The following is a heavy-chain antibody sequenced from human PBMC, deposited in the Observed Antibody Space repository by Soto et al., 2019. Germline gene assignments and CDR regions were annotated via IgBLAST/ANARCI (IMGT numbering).Heavy chain of an antibody. D-gene: IGHD2-21*02. CDR2: ISYDGSNK. J-gene: IGHJ4*02. V-gene: IGHV3-30*18. CDR1: GFTFSSYG. Sequence: QVQLVESGGGVVQPGRSLRLSCAASGFTFSSYGMHWLRQAPGKGLEWVAVISYDGSNKYYSYSVKGRFTISRDNSKNTLYLQMNSLRAEDTAVYYCAKDSRIVVVTAPYDYWCKGTLVTVSS. CDR3: AKDSRIVVVTAPYDY.